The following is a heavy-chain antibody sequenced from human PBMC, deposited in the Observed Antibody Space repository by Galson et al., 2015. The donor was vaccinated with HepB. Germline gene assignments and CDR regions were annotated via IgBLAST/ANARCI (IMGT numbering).Heavy chain of an antibody. D-gene: IGHD2-21*02. Sequence: SVKVSCKASGYTFTSYAMHWVRQAPGQRLEWMGWINAGNGNTKYSQKFQGRVTITRDTSASTAYMELSSLRSEDTAVYYCARVHIVVVTTIPWGQGTLVTGPS. CDR2: INAGNGNT. CDR3: ARVHIVVVTTIP. CDR1: GYTFTSYA. J-gene: IGHJ4*02. V-gene: IGHV1-3*01.